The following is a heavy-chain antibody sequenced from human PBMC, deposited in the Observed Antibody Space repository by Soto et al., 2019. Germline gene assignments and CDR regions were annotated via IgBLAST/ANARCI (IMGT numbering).Heavy chain of an antibody. CDR1: GGSISSGDYY. CDR3: ARAPGAGIAADVFDY. D-gene: IGHD6-13*01. CDR2: IYYSGST. Sequence: SETLSLTCTVSGGSISSGDYYWSWIRQPPGKGLEWIGYIYYSGSTYYNPSLKSRVTISVDTSKNQFSLKLSSVTAADTAVYYCARAPGAGIAADVFDYWGQGTLVTVSS. J-gene: IGHJ4*02. V-gene: IGHV4-30-4*01.